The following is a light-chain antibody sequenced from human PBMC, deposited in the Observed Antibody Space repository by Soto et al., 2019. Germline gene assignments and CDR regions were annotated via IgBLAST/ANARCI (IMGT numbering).Light chain of an antibody. CDR3: SSYTTSNTRQIV. V-gene: IGLV2-14*03. Sequence: QSALTQPASVSGSPGQSITISCTGTSSDVGGYNYVSWYQHHPGKAPKLIIYDVSNRPSGVSNRFSGSKSGNTASLTISGLLPEDEADYYCSSYTTSNTRQIVFGTGTKVTAL. CDR1: SSDVGGYNY. CDR2: DVS. J-gene: IGLJ1*01.